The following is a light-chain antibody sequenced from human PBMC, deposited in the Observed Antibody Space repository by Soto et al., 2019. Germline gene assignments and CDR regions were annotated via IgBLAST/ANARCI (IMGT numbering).Light chain of an antibody. V-gene: IGKV1-39*01. Sequence: EITLTQSPSSLAASVGDRLTLTCRASRNVSIYLNWYQHKPGKGPTLLIYTASSLHSGVPPRFSGSGSGTDFNITINSLQAEDFATYYCQQTYNSPRTFGRGTKVDIK. CDR2: TAS. CDR3: QQTYNSPRT. J-gene: IGKJ1*01. CDR1: RNVSIY.